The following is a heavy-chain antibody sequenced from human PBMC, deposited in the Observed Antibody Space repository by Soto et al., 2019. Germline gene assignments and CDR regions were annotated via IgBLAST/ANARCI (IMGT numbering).Heavy chain of an antibody. V-gene: IGHV3-30*18. CDR3: AKEGRPSRGLYYYYYYMDV. J-gene: IGHJ6*03. CDR2: ISYDGNNK. CDR1: GFTFSSYG. D-gene: IGHD3-10*01. Sequence: GGSLRLSCAVSGFTFSSYGMHWVRQAPGKGLEWVAVISYDGNNKYYADSVRGRFTISRDNSKNTLYLQMHSLRAEDTAVYYCAKEGRPSRGLYYYYYYMDVWGKGTTVTVSS.